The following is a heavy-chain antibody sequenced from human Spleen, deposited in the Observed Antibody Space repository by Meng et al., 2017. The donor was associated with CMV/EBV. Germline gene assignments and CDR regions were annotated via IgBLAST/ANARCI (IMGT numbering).Heavy chain of an antibody. J-gene: IGHJ6*02. D-gene: IGHD1-1*01. CDR3: ARGAVELERGDYYGMDV. V-gene: IGHV1-18*01. CDR2: ISAYTGNT. CDR1: GYTFSRYG. Sequence: ASVKVSCKASGYTFSRYGISWVRQAPGQGLEWMGWISAYTGNTKYAQKLQGRVTMTTDTSTGTAYMEVRSLKSDDTALYYCARGAVELERGDYYGMDVWGQGTTVT.